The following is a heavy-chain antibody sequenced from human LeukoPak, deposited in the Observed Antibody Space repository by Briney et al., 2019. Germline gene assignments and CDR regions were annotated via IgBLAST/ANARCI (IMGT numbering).Heavy chain of an antibody. CDR2: IYHSGST. CDR1: GGSISSGGYS. J-gene: IGHJ4*02. CDR3: AREFGARFDY. V-gene: IGHV4-30-2*01. D-gene: IGHD3-10*01. Sequence: PSETLSLTCAVSGGSISSGGYSWSWIRQPPGKGLEWIGYIYHSGSTYYNPSLKSRVTISVDRSKNQFSLKLSSVTAADTAVYSCAREFGARFDYWGQGTLVTVSS.